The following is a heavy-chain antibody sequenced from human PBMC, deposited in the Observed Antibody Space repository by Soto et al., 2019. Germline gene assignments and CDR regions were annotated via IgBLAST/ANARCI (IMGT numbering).Heavy chain of an antibody. Sequence: SGPTLVNPTQTLTLTCTFSGFSLSTNGMGVGWIRQSPGKALEWLALIYWDGDKRYSPSLRSRLTITQDTSKTQVDLTMTNMDPVDTATYYCARLTRGVYDLDRLWEKFDYWGQGTVVTVSS. V-gene: IGHV2-5*02. CDR3: ARLTRGVYDLDRLWEKFDY. D-gene: IGHD5-12*01. J-gene: IGHJ4*02. CDR1: GFSLSTNGMG. CDR2: IYWDGDK.